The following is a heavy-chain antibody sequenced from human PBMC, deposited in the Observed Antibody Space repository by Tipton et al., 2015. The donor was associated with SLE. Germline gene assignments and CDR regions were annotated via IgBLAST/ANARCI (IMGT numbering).Heavy chain of an antibody. Sequence: QSGPEVKKPGASVKVSCKASGYTFTNYSIHWVRQAPGQGLEWMGIINSSGGSTTYAQKFQGRVTMTRDTSTSTVYMELSSLRSDDTAVYYCAREEYYYDSSGESPHDAFVIWGQGTKVTASS. CDR1: GYTFTNYS. CDR3: AREEYYYDSSGESPHDAFVI. CDR2: INSSGGST. J-gene: IGHJ3*02. V-gene: IGHV1-46*01. D-gene: IGHD3-22*01.